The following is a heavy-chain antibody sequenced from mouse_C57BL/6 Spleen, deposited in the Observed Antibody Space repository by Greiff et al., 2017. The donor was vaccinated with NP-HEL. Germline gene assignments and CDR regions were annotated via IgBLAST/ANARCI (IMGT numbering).Heavy chain of an antibody. CDR2: ISNGGGST. V-gene: IGHV5-12*01. D-gene: IGHD1-1*01. CDR3: ARGVVAGDWFAY. J-gene: IGHJ3*01. Sequence: EVQRVESGGGLVQPGGSLKLSCAASGFTFSDYYMYWVRQTPEKRLEWVAYISNGGGSTYYPDTVKGRFTISRDNAKNTLYLQMSRLKSEDTAMYYCARGVVAGDWFAYWGQGTLVTVSA. CDR1: GFTFSDYY.